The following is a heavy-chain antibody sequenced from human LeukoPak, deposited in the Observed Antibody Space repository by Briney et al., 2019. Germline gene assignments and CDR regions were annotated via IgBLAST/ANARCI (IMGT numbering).Heavy chain of an antibody. J-gene: IGHJ3*02. D-gene: IGHD2-15*01. Sequence: ASVKVSCKASGYTFTKYAMNWVRQAPGQWLEWMGWITTDTGNPTYAQGFTGRFVFSLDTSVTTAYLQITSLEAEDTAMYYCARAARYCSGGSCFSPRTFDIRGQGTMVTVS. CDR3: ARAARYCSGGSCFSPRTFDI. CDR1: GYTFTKYA. CDR2: ITTDTGNP. V-gene: IGHV7-4-1*02.